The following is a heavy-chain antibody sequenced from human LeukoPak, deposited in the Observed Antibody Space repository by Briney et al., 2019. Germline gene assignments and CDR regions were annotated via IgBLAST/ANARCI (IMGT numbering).Heavy chain of an antibody. V-gene: IGHV3-7*05. CDR2: IKQDGSEE. Sequence: GGSLRLSCAASGFTFSNFWMTWVRQAPGIGLEWLANIKQDGSEEFYVDSVKGRFTISRDNANNTLYLQMNSLRAEDTAVYYCARGDGYNFFDYWGQGTLVTVSS. CDR1: GFTFSNFW. D-gene: IGHD5-24*01. J-gene: IGHJ4*02. CDR3: ARGDGYNFFDY.